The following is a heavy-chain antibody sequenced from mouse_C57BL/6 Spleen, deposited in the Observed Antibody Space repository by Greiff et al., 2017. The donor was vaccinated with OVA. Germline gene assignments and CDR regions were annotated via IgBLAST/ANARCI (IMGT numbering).Heavy chain of an antibody. D-gene: IGHD1-1*01. Sequence: EVKLMESGGGLVQPGGSLSLSCAASGFTFTDYYMSWVRQPPGKALEWLGFIRNKANGYTTEYSASVKGRFTISRDNSQSILYLQMNALRAEDSATYYCARSYYDGVYFDYWGQGTTLTVSS. CDR1: GFTFTDYY. CDR3: ARSYYDGVYFDY. V-gene: IGHV7-3*01. J-gene: IGHJ2*01. CDR2: IRNKANGYTT.